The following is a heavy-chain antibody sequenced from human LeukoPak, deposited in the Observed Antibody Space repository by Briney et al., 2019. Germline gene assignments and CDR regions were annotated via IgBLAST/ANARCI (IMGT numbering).Heavy chain of an antibody. D-gene: IGHD5-12*01. J-gene: IGHJ4*02. CDR3: ARGGSSSSGYLFDY. V-gene: IGHV1-18*01. CDR1: GYTFTSYG. Sequence: ASVKVSCKASGYTFTSYGISWVRQAPGQGLEWMGWISAYNGNTNYAQKLQGRVTMTRDTSTSTVYMELSSLRSEDTAVYYCARGGSSSSGYLFDYWGQGTLVTVSS. CDR2: ISAYNGNT.